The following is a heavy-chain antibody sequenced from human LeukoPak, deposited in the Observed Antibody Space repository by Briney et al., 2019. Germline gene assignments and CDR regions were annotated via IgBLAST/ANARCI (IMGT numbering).Heavy chain of an antibody. D-gene: IGHD2-2*01. CDR1: DGSLINYY. V-gene: IGHV4-34*01. Sequence: SETLSLTCGVYDGSLINYYCHWIRQAPGKGLEWIGEISHGGITKLNPSLKSRVTMSQDTSKRQFSLKMNSMTAADTGVYYCGIFMDVVPGSMSWGLGTLVTVSS. CDR2: ISHGGIT. J-gene: IGHJ4*02. CDR3: GIFMDVVPGSMS.